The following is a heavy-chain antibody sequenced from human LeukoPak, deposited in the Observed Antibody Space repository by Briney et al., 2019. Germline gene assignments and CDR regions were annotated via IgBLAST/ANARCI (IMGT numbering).Heavy chain of an antibody. CDR1: GFTFSSCG. V-gene: IGHV3-30*03. D-gene: IGHD3-10*01. J-gene: IGHJ5*02. Sequence: GGSLRLSCAASGFTFSSCGMHWVRQAPGKGLEWVSVISYDGSNKYYADSVKGRFTISRDNSKNTLYLQMNSLRAEDSAVYYCARPQTNYGSGINWFDPWGQGTLVTVSS. CDR3: ARPQTNYGSGINWFDP. CDR2: ISYDGSNK.